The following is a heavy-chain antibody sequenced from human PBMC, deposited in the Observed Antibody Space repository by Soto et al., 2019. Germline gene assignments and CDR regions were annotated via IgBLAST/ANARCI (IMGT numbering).Heavy chain of an antibody. D-gene: IGHD5-18*01. J-gene: IGHJ5*02. V-gene: IGHV3-64D*06. CDR2: ISSNGGST. CDR1: GFTFSSYA. Sequence: GGSLRLSCSASGFTFSSYAMHWVRQAPGKGLEYVSAISSNGGSTYYADSVKGRFTISRDNSKNTLYLQMSSLRAEDTAVYYCVKDKLGYSYGRNWFDPLGQGTLVTVSS. CDR3: VKDKLGYSYGRNWFDP.